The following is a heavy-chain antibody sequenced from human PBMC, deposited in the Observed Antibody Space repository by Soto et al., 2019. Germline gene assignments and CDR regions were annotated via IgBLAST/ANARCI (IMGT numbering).Heavy chain of an antibody. CDR2: IYYSGST. Sequence: SETLSLTCTVSGGSFSDYYWSWIRQPPGKGLEWIGYIYYSGSTNYNPSLKSRVTISTDTSKNQVSLKLASVTTADTAVYYCARGPGIAAAGSPSDPWGQGTLVTVSS. D-gene: IGHD6-13*01. J-gene: IGHJ5*02. V-gene: IGHV4-59*01. CDR1: GGSFSDYY. CDR3: ARGPGIAAAGSPSDP.